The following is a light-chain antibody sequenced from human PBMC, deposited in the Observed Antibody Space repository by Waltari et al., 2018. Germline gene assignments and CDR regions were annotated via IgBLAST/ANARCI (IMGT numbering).Light chain of an antibody. Sequence: EIVMTQSPTTLSVSPGERATLSCRASQSVSSNLAWYQQKPGQAPRLLSYGASTRATGSPARCSGSGSGTEFTLTISSLQSEDFAVYYCQQYNNRLLTFGPGTKVDIK. J-gene: IGKJ3*01. V-gene: IGKV3-15*01. CDR1: QSVSSN. CDR3: QQYNNRLLT. CDR2: GAS.